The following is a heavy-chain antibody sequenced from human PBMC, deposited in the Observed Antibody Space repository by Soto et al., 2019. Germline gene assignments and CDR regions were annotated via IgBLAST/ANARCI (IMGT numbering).Heavy chain of an antibody. CDR3: ARGTVTTTYFDY. J-gene: IGHJ4*02. V-gene: IGHV1-69*06. Sequence: QVQLVQSGAEVKKPGSSVKVSCKASGGTFSSYAISWVRQAPGQGLEWMGGIIPIFGTANYAQKFQGRVTITADKSTSTAYMELSSLRAEDTDVNYCARGTVTTTYFDYWGQGTLVTVSS. CDR2: IIPIFGTA. D-gene: IGHD4-17*01. CDR1: GGTFSSYA.